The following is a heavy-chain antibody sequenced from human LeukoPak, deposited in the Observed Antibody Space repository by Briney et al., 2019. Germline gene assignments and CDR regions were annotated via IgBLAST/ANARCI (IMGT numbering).Heavy chain of an antibody. CDR1: GGSISSSSYY. Sequence: KSSETLSLTCTVSGGSISSSSYYWGWIRQPPGKGLEWIGSIYYSGSTYYNPSLKSRVTISVDTSKNQFSLKLSSVTAADTAVYYCAKSGKRKYGEGGPFDYWGQGTLVTVSS. J-gene: IGHJ4*02. CDR2: IYYSGST. D-gene: IGHD1-26*01. CDR3: AKSGKRKYGEGGPFDY. V-gene: IGHV4-39*07.